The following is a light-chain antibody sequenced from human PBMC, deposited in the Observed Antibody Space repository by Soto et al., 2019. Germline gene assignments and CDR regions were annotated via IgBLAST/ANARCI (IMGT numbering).Light chain of an antibody. CDR3: QSYDSSLSGSKVV. J-gene: IGLJ2*01. CDR2: GNR. V-gene: IGLV1-40*01. Sequence: QSALTQPPSASGSPGQSVTISCTGSSSNIGAGYDVHWYQQLPGTAPKLVIYGNRNRPSGVPDRFSGSKSGTSASLAITGLQAEDEADYYCQSYDSSLSGSKVVFGGGTKVTVL. CDR1: SSNIGAGYD.